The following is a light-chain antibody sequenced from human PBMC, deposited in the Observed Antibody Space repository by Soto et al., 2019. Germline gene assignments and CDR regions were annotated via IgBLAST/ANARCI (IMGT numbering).Light chain of an antibody. CDR1: QSISTY. V-gene: IGKV1-39*01. J-gene: IGKJ1*01. CDR3: QQSYSTPRT. CDR2: ATS. Sequence: DIQMTQSPSSLSASVGDRVTITCRASQSISTYLIWYQQKPGKAPKLLIYATSSLQSGVPSRFSGSGSGTDFTLTISSLQPEDFATYYCQQSYSTPRTFGQGT.